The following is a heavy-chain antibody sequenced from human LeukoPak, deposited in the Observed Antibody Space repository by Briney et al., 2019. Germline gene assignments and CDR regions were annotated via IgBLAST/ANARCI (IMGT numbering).Heavy chain of an antibody. D-gene: IGHD2-2*01. J-gene: IGHJ3*01. Sequence: ASVTVSCKASGHTFVSYGISWVRQAPGQGLEWMGWISGYNGKINYAQKFQGRVTMTTDTSTSTAYLELRSLTSEDTAVYYCARRFCSSVSCYDDDAFDVWGQGTVVTVSS. CDR3: ARRFCSSVSCYDDDAFDV. CDR1: GHTFVSYG. CDR2: ISGYNGKI. V-gene: IGHV1-18*01.